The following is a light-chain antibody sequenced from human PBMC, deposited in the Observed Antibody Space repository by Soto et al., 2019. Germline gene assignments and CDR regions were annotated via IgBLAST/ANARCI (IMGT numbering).Light chain of an antibody. CDR3: QQYGSSPIT. V-gene: IGKV3-20*01. CDR2: GAS. Sequence: IVLTQSPGTLSLSPGERATLSCRASQGVFSNFLAWYQQKPGQAPRLLIYGASSRATGIPDRFSGSGSGTDFTLTISRLEPEDFEVYFCQQYGSSPITFGQGTRLEIK. J-gene: IGKJ5*01. CDR1: QGVFSNF.